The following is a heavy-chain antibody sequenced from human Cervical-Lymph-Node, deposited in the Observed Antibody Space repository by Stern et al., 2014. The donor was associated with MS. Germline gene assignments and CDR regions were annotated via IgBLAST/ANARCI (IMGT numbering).Heavy chain of an antibody. J-gene: IGHJ4*02. CDR1: GYSFTTFW. Sequence: VQLGESGAEVKKPGGSLRISCKGSGYSFTTFWIGWVRQMPGKSLEWMGLTLPDHSDTRYSPSFQGQVNISADKSTDTAYLQWSSLKASDTATYYCARPLGSGWTAGWYYWGQGTRVTVSS. D-gene: IGHD6-19*01. CDR3: ARPLGSGWTAGWYY. CDR2: TLPDHSDT. V-gene: IGHV5-51*03.